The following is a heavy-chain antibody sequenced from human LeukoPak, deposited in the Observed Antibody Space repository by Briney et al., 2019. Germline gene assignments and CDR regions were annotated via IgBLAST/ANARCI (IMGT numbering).Heavy chain of an antibody. Sequence: ASVKVSCRASGGTFSSYAISWVRQAPGQGLEWMGRIIPILGIANYAQKFQGRVTITADKSTSTAYMELSSLGSEDTAVYYCARDLEYSGYGHWGQGTLVTVSS. CDR3: ARDLEYSGYGH. CDR2: IIPILGIA. V-gene: IGHV1-69*04. J-gene: IGHJ4*02. D-gene: IGHD5-12*01. CDR1: GGTFSSYA.